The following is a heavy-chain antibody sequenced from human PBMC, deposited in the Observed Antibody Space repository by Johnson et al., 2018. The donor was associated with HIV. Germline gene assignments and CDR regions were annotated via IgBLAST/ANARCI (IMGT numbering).Heavy chain of an antibody. V-gene: IGHV3-43D*03. D-gene: IGHD3-3*01. CDR3: VKDSDTYYDGSGDAFDI. Sequence: VQLVESGGDLVKPGGSLRLSCAASGFSFDDYAMHWVRQAPGKGLEWVSLISWDGGNTYYADSVKGRFIISRDNSKKSLYLQMNSLRAEDTALYFCVKDSDTYYDGSGDAFDIWGRGTMVTVSS. CDR1: GFSFDDYA. J-gene: IGHJ3*02. CDR2: ISWDGGNT.